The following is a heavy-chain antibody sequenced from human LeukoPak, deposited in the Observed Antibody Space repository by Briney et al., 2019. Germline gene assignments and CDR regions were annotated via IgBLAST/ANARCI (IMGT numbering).Heavy chain of an antibody. V-gene: IGHV3-23*01. CDR1: GFTFSSYA. J-gene: IGHJ4*02. Sequence: GGSLRLSCAASGFTFSSYAMSWVRQAPGKGLEWVSAISGSGGSTYYADSVKGRFTISRDSSKNTLYLQMNSLRAEDTAVYYCARSLRARSPFDYWGQGTLVTVSS. D-gene: IGHD3-16*01. CDR3: ARSLRARSPFDY. CDR2: ISGSGGST.